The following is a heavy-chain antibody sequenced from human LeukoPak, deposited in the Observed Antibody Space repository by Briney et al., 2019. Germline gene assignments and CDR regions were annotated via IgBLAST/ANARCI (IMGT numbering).Heavy chain of an antibody. V-gene: IGHV3-23*01. J-gene: IGHJ4*02. CDR2: ISASGGST. D-gene: IGHD5-12*01. CDR1: RLTFNTYG. CDR3: WKNVSQQLTIRGYDYFDY. Sequence: GGSLRLSCAASRLTFNTYGMSLVRQAPGKGLEWVSGISASGGSTYYADSVKGRFTISRDNFKNTLYLQLNSLRAEDTAGYYCWKNVSQQLTIRGYDYFDYWGQGTLVTVSS.